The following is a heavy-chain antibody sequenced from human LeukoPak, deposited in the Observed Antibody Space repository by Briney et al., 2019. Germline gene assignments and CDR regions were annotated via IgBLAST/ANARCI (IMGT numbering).Heavy chain of an antibody. CDR2: ISHSGSTI. CDR1: GFTFSSYA. Sequence: GGSLTLSCAASGFTFSSYAMSWMRQAPGKGGVWVSYISHSGSTIYYADSVKGRFTISRDNAKNSLYLQMNSLRAEDTAVYYCARVAPVWGSDSWGQGTLVTVSP. V-gene: IGHV3-11*01. J-gene: IGHJ4*02. CDR3: ARVAPVWGSDS. D-gene: IGHD2-21*01.